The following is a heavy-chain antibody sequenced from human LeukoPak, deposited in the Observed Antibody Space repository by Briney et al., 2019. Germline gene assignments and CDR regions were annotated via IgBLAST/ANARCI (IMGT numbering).Heavy chain of an antibody. CDR2: TYPADSTA. Sequence: GESLKISCKASGYSFTTYWIGWVRQMPGKGLEWMGITYPADSTAHYSPSFQGQVTISADKSISTAYLQWSSLKASDTAMYYCASGLGGYGYGYFDYWGQGTLVTVSS. D-gene: IGHD5-12*01. CDR1: GYSFTTYW. CDR3: ASGLGGYGYGYFDY. V-gene: IGHV5-51*01. J-gene: IGHJ4*02.